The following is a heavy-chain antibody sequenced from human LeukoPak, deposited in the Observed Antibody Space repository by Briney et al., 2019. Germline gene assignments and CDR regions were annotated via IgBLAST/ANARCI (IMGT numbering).Heavy chain of an antibody. CDR3: ARAGGYNYFDY. D-gene: IGHD5-24*01. Sequence: ASVKVSCKASGYTFTGYYMHWVRQAPGQGLEWMGGIIPIFGTANYAQKFQGRVTITADESTSTAYMELSSLRSEDTAVYYCARAGGYNYFDYWGQGTLVTVSS. CDR1: GYTFTGYY. V-gene: IGHV1-69*13. J-gene: IGHJ4*02. CDR2: IIPIFGTA.